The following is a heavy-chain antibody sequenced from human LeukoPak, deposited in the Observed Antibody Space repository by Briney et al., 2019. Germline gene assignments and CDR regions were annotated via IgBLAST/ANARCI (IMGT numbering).Heavy chain of an antibody. Sequence: GGSLRLSCAASGFTFSTYSMNWVRQAPGKGLEWVSYISSGSSNIFYADSVKGRFTISRDNSKNTLYLQMNSLRAEDTAVYYCANLGYGKRPLDYWGQGTLVTVSS. D-gene: IGHD5-18*01. CDR3: ANLGYGKRPLDY. J-gene: IGHJ4*02. CDR1: GFTFSTYS. CDR2: ISSGSSNI. V-gene: IGHV3-48*01.